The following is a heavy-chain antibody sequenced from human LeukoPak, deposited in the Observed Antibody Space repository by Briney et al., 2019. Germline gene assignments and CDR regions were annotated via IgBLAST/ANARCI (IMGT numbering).Heavy chain of an antibody. Sequence: SETLSLTCTVSGGSISSYYWSWIRQPPGKGLEYIGYIYYSGYTNYNPSLKSRVTISVDTSKNQFSLKLSSVTAADTAVYYCARIEHRVSQSYYFDYWGQGTLVTVSS. J-gene: IGHJ4*02. CDR2: IYYSGYT. CDR3: ARIEHRVSQSYYFDY. CDR1: GGSISSYY. V-gene: IGHV4-59*01. D-gene: IGHD6-13*01.